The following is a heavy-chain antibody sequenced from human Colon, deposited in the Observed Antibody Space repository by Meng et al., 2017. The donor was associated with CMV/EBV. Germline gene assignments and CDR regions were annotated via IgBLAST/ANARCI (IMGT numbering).Heavy chain of an antibody. CDR1: GGTFSSYD. D-gene: IGHD1-7*01. J-gene: IGHJ5*02. V-gene: IGHV1-2*02. CDR3: ARVKCGTTSCSQGLDP. CDR2: INPNGGGT. Sequence: ASVKVSCKASGGTFSSYDINWVRQAPGQGLEWMGWINPNGGGTDYAQTFQGRVTMTRDTSITTAYLEVSRLTSADTAIYYCARVKCGTTSCSQGLDPWGQGTLVTVSS.